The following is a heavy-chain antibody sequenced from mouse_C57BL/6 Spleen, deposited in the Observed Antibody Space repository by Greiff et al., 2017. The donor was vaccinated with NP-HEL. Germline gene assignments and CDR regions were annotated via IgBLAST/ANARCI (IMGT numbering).Heavy chain of an antibody. CDR1: GFTFSDYY. CDR2: INYDGSST. CDR3: ARVGLTGYYFDY. Sequence: VESEGGLVQPGSSMKLSCTASGFTFSDYYMAWVRQVPEKGLEWVANINYDGSSTYYLDSLKSRFIISRDNAKNILYLQMSSLKSEDTATYYCARVGLTGYYFDYWGQGTTLTVSS. V-gene: IGHV5-16*01. D-gene: IGHD4-1*01. J-gene: IGHJ2*01.